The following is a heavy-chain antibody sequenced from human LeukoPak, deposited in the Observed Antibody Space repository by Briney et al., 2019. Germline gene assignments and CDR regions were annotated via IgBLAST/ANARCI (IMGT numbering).Heavy chain of an antibody. CDR1: GFTFSSYS. CDR3: ARDLEQQLVGYYGMDV. CDR2: ISSSSSYI. V-gene: IGHV3-21*01. J-gene: IGHJ6*02. Sequence: GGSLRLSCAASGFTFSSYSMNWVRQAPGKGLEWVSSISSSSSYIYYADSVKGRFTISRDNAKNSLYLQMNSLRAEDTAVYYCARDLEQQLVGYYGMDVWGQGTTVTVSS. D-gene: IGHD6-13*01.